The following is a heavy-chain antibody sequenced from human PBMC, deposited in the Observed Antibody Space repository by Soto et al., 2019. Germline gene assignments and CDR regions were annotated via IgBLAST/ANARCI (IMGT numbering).Heavy chain of an antibody. CDR3: VRTIAVAGIDAFDM. V-gene: IGHV3-30-3*01. D-gene: IGHD6-19*01. CDR1: GFTFSSYA. CDR2: ISYDGSNK. J-gene: IGHJ3*02. Sequence: GGSLRLSCAASGFTFSSYAMHWVRQAPGKGLEWVAVISYDGSNKYYADSVKGRFTISRDNSKNALYLQMNSLRAEDTAVYYCVRTIAVAGIDAFDMWGQGTMATVSS.